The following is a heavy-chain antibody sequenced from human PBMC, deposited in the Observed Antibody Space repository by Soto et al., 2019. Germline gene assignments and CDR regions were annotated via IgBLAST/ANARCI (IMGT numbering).Heavy chain of an antibody. CDR3: ARALIQLWPHYYYGMDV. D-gene: IGHD5-18*01. J-gene: IGHJ6*02. CDR2: IYYSGTT. Sequence: PSETLSLTCTVSGGSISSSDYYWSWIRQPPGKGLERIGYIYYSGTTYYNPSLKSRVTISVDTSKNQFSLKVSSVTAADTAVYYCARALIQLWPHYYYGMDVWGQGTTVTVSS. V-gene: IGHV4-30-4*01. CDR1: GGSISSSDYY.